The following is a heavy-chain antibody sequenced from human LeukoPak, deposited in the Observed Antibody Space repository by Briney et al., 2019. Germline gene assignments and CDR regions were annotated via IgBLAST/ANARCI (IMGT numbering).Heavy chain of an antibody. V-gene: IGHV4-34*01. D-gene: IGHD3-10*01. CDR3: ARGSNYYYGSGSYYTRKYYFDY. Sequence: SEALSLTCAVYGGSFSGYYWSWIRQPPGKGLEWIGEINHSGSTNYNPSLKNRVTISVDTSKNQFSLKLSSVTAADTAVYYCARGSNYYYGSGSYYTRKYYFDYWGQGTLVTVSS. J-gene: IGHJ4*02. CDR2: INHSGST. CDR1: GGSFSGYY.